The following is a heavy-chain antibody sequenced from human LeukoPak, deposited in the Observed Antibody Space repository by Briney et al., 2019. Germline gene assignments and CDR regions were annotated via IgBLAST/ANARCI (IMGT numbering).Heavy chain of an antibody. V-gene: IGHV3-33*06. CDR1: GFTFSDYW. CDR2: IWYDGTNK. J-gene: IGHJ4*02. Sequence: PGGSLRLSCVGSGFTFSDYWMHWVRQAPGKGLDWVAVIWYDGTNKYYADSVKGRFTISRDNSKNTLYLQMNSLRAEDTAVYYCAKDVTTGTLALDYWGRGTLVTVSS. D-gene: IGHD1-1*01. CDR3: AKDVTTGTLALDY.